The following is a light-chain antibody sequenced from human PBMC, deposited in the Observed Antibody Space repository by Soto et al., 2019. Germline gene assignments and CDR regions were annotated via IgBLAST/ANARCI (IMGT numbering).Light chain of an antibody. CDR3: SSYTSTSTPWV. Sequence: QSALTQPASVSGSPGQSITIFCSGTSSDVGAYKFVSWYRHHPGKAPQVMIYEVSNRPSGVSNRFSGSKSGNTASLTIFGLLPEDEGDYYCSSYTSTSTPWVFGGGTKLTVL. V-gene: IGLV2-14*01. CDR2: EVS. CDR1: SSDVGAYKF. J-gene: IGLJ3*02.